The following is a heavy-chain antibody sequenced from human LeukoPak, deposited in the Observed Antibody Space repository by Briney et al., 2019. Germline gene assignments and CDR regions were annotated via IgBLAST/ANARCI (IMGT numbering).Heavy chain of an antibody. CDR3: ARGAVRGGTNFDY. CDR1: GDSVSGSPAV. V-gene: IGHV6-1*01. D-gene: IGHD3-10*01. J-gene: IGHJ4*02. Sequence: SQILSLTCAIPGDSVSGSPAVWNWIRQSPSRGLEWLGRAYYRSKWYIDYAVSVKGRITITPDTSKNQFSLQLNSVTPEDTAVYYCARGAVRGGTNFDYWGQGTLVTVSS. CDR2: AYYRSKWYI.